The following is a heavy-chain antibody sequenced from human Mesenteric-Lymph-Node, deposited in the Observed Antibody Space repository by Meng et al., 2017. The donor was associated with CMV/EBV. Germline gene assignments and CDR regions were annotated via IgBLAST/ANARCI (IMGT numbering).Heavy chain of an antibody. D-gene: IGHD1-26*01. J-gene: IGHJ6*02. CDR3: ARDYRVGARGGMDV. CDR1: GFTFSSYA. CDR2: MASGGST. Sequence: GESLKISCVVSGFTFSSYAMSWVRQAPGKGLEWVSTMASGGSTYYADSVKGRSTISRDKSKNTLYLQMNSLRAEDTAVYYCARDYRVGARGGMDVWGQGTTVTVSS. V-gene: IGHV3-23*01.